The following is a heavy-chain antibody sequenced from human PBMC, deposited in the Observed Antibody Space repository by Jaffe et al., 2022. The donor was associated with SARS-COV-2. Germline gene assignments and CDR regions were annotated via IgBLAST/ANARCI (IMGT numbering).Heavy chain of an antibody. J-gene: IGHJ6*03. CDR1: GFTFSDHY. CDR3: ARAAYCGGDCYSYYYYMDV. V-gene: IGHV3-72*01. Sequence: EVQLVESGGGLVQPGGSLRLSCAASGFTFSDHYMDWVRQAPGKGLEWVGRTRNKANSYTTEYAASVKGRFTISRDDSKNSLYLQMNSLKTEDTAVYYCARAAYCGGDCYSYYYYMDVWGKGTTVTVSS. D-gene: IGHD2-21*02. CDR2: TRNKANSYTT.